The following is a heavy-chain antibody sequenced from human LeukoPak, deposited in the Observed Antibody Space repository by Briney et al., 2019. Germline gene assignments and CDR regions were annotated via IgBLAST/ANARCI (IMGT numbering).Heavy chain of an antibody. CDR2: IKQDGFEK. CDR1: GFTFSSYW. CDR3: ARVSTLSFFYYYYYMGV. V-gene: IGHV3-7*01. J-gene: IGHJ6*03. Sequence: GGSLRLSCAASGFTFSSYWMSWVRQAPGKGLEWVANIKQDGFEKYYVDSVKGRFTISRDNAKNSLFLQVNSLRAEDTAVYYCARVSTLSFFYYYYYMGVWGKGTTVTISS. D-gene: IGHD3-16*02.